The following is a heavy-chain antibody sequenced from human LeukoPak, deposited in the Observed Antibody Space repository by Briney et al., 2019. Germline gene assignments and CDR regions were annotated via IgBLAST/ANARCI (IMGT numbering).Heavy chain of an antibody. CDR3: ARAGMAPNKGAFDI. J-gene: IGHJ3*02. CDR2: IYYSGST. Sequence: SETLSLTCTVSGGSISSSNYYWGWIRQPPGKGLEWIANIYYSGSTYYYPSLKSRVTISVDTSKNQFSLKLSSVTAADTAVYYCARAGMAPNKGAFDIWGQGTMVTVSS. D-gene: IGHD5-24*01. V-gene: IGHV4-39*07. CDR1: GGSISSSNYY.